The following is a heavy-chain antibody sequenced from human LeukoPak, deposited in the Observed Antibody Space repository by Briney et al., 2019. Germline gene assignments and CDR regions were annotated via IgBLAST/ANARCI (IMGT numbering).Heavy chain of an antibody. CDR3: ARGPLKDIVVVPAAMAFDI. CDR1: GGSFSGYY. J-gene: IGHJ3*02. CDR2: INHSGST. Sequence: SETLSLTCAVYGGSFSGYYWSWIRQPPGKGLEWIGEINHSGSTNYNPSLKSRVTLSVDTSKNQFSLKLSSVTAADTAVYYCARGPLKDIVVVPAAMAFDIWGQGTMVTVSS. V-gene: IGHV4-34*01. D-gene: IGHD2-2*01.